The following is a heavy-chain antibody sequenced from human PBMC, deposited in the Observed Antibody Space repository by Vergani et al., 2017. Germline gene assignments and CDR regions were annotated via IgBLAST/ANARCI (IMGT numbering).Heavy chain of an antibody. CDR2: INPIDSKI. D-gene: IGHD4-23*01. CDR3: ARHIDTYGGNSGLDY. J-gene: IGHJ4*02. CDR1: ESSFISNE. Sequence: EVMLVQSGAEVKKPGESLKISCKYSESSFISNEIAWVRQMSGKGLQWMGNINPIDSKIAYSPSFQGQVTISADKSISTAYLQWSSLKASDTAMYYCARHIDTYGGNSGLDYWGQGTLVTVSS. V-gene: IGHV5-51*01.